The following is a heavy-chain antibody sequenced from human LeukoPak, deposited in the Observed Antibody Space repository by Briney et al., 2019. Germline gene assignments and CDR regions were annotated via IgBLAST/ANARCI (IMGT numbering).Heavy chain of an antibody. CDR1: GYSFTSYW. Sequence: GESLKISCKGCGYSFTSYWIGWVRQMPGKGLEWMGIIYPGDSDTRYSPSFQGQVTISADKSISTAYLQWSSLKASDTAMYYCARPNIAAADPFDYWGQGTLVTVSS. D-gene: IGHD6-13*01. CDR2: IYPGDSDT. V-gene: IGHV5-51*01. J-gene: IGHJ4*02. CDR3: ARPNIAAADPFDY.